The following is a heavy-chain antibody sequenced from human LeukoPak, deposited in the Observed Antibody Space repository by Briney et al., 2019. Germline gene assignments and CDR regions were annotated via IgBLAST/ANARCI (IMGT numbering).Heavy chain of an antibody. J-gene: IGHJ4*02. CDR2: ISSNGSTT. Sequence: PGGSLRLSCAPSGFNFNTFSMNWVRQAPGKGLEWVAYISSNGSTTYYADSMKGRFTISRDNAKNSLHLQMNGLRGEDTAVYYCPRDAFCGFWGQGTLVTVSS. CDR3: PRDAFCGF. V-gene: IGHV3-48*01. D-gene: IGHD2-21*01. CDR1: GFNFNTFS.